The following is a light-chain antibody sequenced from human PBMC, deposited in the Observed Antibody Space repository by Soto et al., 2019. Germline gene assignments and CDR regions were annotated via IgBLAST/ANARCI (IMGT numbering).Light chain of an antibody. CDR3: HQYSTMPIT. Sequence: DIVMTQSPDSLAVSLGERATINCRSSQTILHSSNNKNYLAWYQQKPGQPPKLLVYWAATRESGVPDRFIGSGSGTDFTLSFSSPQAEDVGVYYCHQYSTMPITFGQGTRLENK. J-gene: IGKJ5*01. V-gene: IGKV4-1*01. CDR2: WAA. CDR1: QTILHSSNNKNY.